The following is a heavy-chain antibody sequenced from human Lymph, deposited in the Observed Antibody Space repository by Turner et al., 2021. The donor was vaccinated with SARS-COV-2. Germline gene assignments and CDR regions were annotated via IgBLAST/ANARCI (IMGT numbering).Heavy chain of an antibody. D-gene: IGHD3-10*01. CDR1: GLTVSSNY. CDR2: VYSGGST. Sequence: EVQLVESGGGLVQPGGSMRRSCAASGLTVSSNYMSWVRQAPGKGLEWVSVVYSGGSTFYADSVKGRFTISRYNSKNTLYLQMNSLRAEATAVYYCARDFREGAFDIWGQGTMVTISS. J-gene: IGHJ3*02. V-gene: IGHV3-66*01. CDR3: ARDFREGAFDI.